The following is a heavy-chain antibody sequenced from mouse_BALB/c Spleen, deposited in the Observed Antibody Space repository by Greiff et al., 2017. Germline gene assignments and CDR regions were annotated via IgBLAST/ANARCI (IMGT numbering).Heavy chain of an antibody. D-gene: IGHD4-1*01. Sequence: EVQRVESGPGLVKPSQSLSLTCTVTGYSITSDYAWNWIRQFPGNKLEWMGYISYSGSTSYNPSLKSRISITRDTSKNQFFLQLNSVTTEDTATYYCASGGILTRYFDDWGQGTTLTVSS. CDR2: ISYSGST. CDR3: ASGGILTRYFDD. CDR1: GYSITSDYA. V-gene: IGHV3-2*02. J-gene: IGHJ2*01.